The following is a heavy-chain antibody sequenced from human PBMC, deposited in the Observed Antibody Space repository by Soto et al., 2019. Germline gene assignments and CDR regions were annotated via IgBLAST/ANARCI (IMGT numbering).Heavy chain of an antibody. CDR1: GGSIRNYY. D-gene: IGHD5-18*01. CDR2: IYYSGST. CDR3: ARHIYSYRVYFFDY. Sequence: QVQLQESGPGLVKPSETLSLTCIVSGGSIRNYYWSWIRQPPGKGLEWIGYIYYSGSTNYNPSLPARVSKAVDTHKYQFALKPSSVTAAVTAVYYCARHIYSYRVYFFDYWGQGTLVTVSS. V-gene: IGHV4-59*08. J-gene: IGHJ4*02.